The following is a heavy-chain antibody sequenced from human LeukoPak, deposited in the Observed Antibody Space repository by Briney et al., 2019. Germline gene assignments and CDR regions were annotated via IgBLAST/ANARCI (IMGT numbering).Heavy chain of an antibody. Sequence: PSETLSLTCTVSGGSISSYYWSWIRQPPGKGLEWIGYIYYSGSTNYNPSLKSRVTISVDTSKNQFSLKLSSVTAADTAVYYCARPRRPGYSYGYDYWGQGTLVTVPS. V-gene: IGHV4-59*08. CDR3: ARPRRPGYSYGYDY. J-gene: IGHJ4*02. CDR2: IYYSGST. D-gene: IGHD5-18*01. CDR1: GGSISSYY.